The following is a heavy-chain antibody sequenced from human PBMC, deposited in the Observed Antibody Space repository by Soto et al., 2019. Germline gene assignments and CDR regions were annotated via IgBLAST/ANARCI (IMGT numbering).Heavy chain of an antibody. Sequence: QLQLQESGSGLVKPSQTLSLTCAVSGGSFSSGGYSWSWIRQPPGKGLEWIGYIYPNGRTHYNPSLKSRVPISVDRSKNQSPLELISVTDADTAVYYCARVPAAGRAYFDYWGQGTLVTVSS. V-gene: IGHV4-30-2*01. CDR3: ARVPAAGRAYFDY. CDR2: IYPNGRT. D-gene: IGHD6-13*01. J-gene: IGHJ4*02. CDR1: GGSFSSGGYS.